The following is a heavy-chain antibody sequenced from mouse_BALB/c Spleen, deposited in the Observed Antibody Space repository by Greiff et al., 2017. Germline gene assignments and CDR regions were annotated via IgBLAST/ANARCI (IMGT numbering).Heavy chain of an antibody. CDR3: ASSLTGIFDY. V-gene: IGHV5-17*02. Sequence: EVKLMESGGGLVQPGGSRKLSCAASGFTFSSFGMHWVRQAPEKGLEWVAYISSGSSTIYYADTVKGRFTISRDNPKNTLFLQMTSLRSEDTAMYYCASSLTGIFDYWGQGTTLTVSS. CDR2: ISSGSSTI. D-gene: IGHD4-1*01. J-gene: IGHJ2*01. CDR1: GFTFSSFG.